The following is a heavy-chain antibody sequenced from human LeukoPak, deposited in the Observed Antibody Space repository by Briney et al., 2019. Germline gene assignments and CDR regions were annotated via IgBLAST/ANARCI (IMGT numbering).Heavy chain of an antibody. D-gene: IGHD3-22*01. CDR2: IGASGGST. V-gene: IGHV3-23*01. CDR1: GFTLSGYA. Sequence: GGSLRLSCAASGFTLSGYAMSWVRQAPGKGLEWVSAIGASGGSTYYADSVKGRFTISRDNSKNTLYLQMNSLRAEDTAIYYCAKGLYYYDSSGYPPDYWGQGTLVAVSS. J-gene: IGHJ4*02. CDR3: AKGLYYYDSSGYPPDY.